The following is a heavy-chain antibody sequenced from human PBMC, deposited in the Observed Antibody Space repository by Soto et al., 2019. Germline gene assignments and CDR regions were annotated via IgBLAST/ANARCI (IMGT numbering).Heavy chain of an antibody. CDR1: GGSFSGYY. D-gene: IGHD6-13*01. V-gene: IGHV4-34*01. J-gene: IGHJ5*02. Sequence: SETLSLTCAVYGGSFSGYYWSWIRQPPGKGLEWIGEINHSGSTNYNPSLKSRVTISVDTSKNQFSLKLSSVTAADTAVYYCARESAAGTLNWFDPWGQGTLVTVSS. CDR3: ARESAAGTLNWFDP. CDR2: INHSGST.